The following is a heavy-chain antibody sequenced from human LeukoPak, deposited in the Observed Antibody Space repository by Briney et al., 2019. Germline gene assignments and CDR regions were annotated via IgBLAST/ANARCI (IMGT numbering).Heavy chain of an antibody. CDR2: IWYDGSNK. CDR3: ARDGLLTYYYDSSGYLGDY. Sequence: GRSLRLSCAASGFTFSSYGMHWVCQAPGKGLEWVAVIWYDGSNKYYADSVKGRFTISRDNSKNTLYLQMNSLRAEDTAVYYCARDGLLTYYYDSSGYLGDYWGQGTLVTVSS. J-gene: IGHJ4*02. D-gene: IGHD3-22*01. V-gene: IGHV3-33*01. CDR1: GFTFSSYG.